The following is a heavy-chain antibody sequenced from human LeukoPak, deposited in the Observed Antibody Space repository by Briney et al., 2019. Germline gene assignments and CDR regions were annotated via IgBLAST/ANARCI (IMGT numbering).Heavy chain of an antibody. D-gene: IGHD1-1*01. CDR3: ARDFTPSGRPDP. Sequence: ASVKVSCKASGYTFTGYYMHWVRQAPGQGLEWMGWINPNSGGTNYAQKFQGRVTMTRDTSISTAYMELSRLRSDDTAVYYCARDFTPSGRPDPWGQGTLVTVSS. CDR1: GYTFTGYY. CDR2: INPNSGGT. V-gene: IGHV1-2*02. J-gene: IGHJ5*02.